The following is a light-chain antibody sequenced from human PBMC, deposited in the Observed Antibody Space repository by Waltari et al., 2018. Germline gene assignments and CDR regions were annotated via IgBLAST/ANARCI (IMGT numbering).Light chain of an antibody. J-gene: IGKJ1*01. CDR1: ESISSW. CDR2: EAS. CDR3: QQYAGSPWT. V-gene: IGKV1-5*03. Sequence: ETQMTQSPSTLSASAGDRVTITCRASESISSWLAWYQQQPGRAPKPLVYEASSLGRGVPSRFSGGGFGTEFTLTISGLQPDDFATYYCQQYAGSPWTFGQGTKVEIK.